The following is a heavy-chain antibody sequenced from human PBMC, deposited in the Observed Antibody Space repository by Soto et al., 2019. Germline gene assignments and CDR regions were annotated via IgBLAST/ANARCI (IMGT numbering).Heavy chain of an antibody. Sequence: ASVKVSCKASGGTFSSYTISWVRQAPGQGLEWKERIIPILGIANYAQKFQGRVTITADKSTSTAYMELSSLRSEDTAVYYCAIRDTSRVRGLYEDYHEWFDPWGQGTLVTVSS. CDR3: AIRDTSRVRGLYEDYHEWFDP. CDR2: IIPILGIA. CDR1: GGTFSSYT. V-gene: IGHV1-69*02. J-gene: IGHJ5*02. D-gene: IGHD3-22*01.